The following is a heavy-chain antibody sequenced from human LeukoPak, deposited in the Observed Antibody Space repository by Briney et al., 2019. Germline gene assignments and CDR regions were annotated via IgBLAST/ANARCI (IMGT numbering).Heavy chain of an antibody. CDR1: GFTFSSYA. Sequence: GGSLRLSCAASGFTFSSYAMSWVRQAPGKGLEWASAISGSGGSTYYADSVKGRFTISRDNSKNTLYLQMNSLRAEDTAVYYCAKEPSSPYYYDSSGYQAYWGQGTLVTVSS. V-gene: IGHV3-23*01. D-gene: IGHD3-22*01. CDR3: AKEPSSPYYYDSSGYQAY. CDR2: ISGSGGST. J-gene: IGHJ4*02.